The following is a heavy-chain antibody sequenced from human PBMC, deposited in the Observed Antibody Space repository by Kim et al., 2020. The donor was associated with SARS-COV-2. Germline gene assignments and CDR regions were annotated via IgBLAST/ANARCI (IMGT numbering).Heavy chain of an antibody. D-gene: IGHD2-15*01. J-gene: IGHJ5*02. Sequence: SETLSLTCAVYGGSFSGYYWSWIRQPPGKGLEWIGEINHSGSTNYNPSLKSRVTISVDTSKNQFSLKLSSVTAADTAVYYCARVVVGPFPNWFDPWGQGTLVTVSS. V-gene: IGHV4-34*01. CDR3: ARVVVGPFPNWFDP. CDR2: INHSGST. CDR1: GGSFSGYY.